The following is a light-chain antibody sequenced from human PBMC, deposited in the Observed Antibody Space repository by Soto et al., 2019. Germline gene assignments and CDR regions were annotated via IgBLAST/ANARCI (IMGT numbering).Light chain of an antibody. CDR2: TAS. CDR3: MQGSHWPLT. CDR1: QGIINY. Sequence: QMTQSPSSLSASLGYGVTITCRASQGIINYLAWYQQKPGKAPNLLIHTASTLQSGVPDRFSGSGSGTDFTLKISRVEAEDVGVYYCMQGSHWPLTSGGGTKVDIK. J-gene: IGKJ4*01. V-gene: IGKV1-9*01.